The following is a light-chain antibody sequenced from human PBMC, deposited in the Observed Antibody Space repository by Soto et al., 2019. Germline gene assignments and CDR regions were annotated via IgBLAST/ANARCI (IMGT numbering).Light chain of an antibody. CDR1: QSVSID. CDR3: QQYYSFPRT. Sequence: MRRSRATLSLSPEERATRGGRASQSVSIDLAWYQQKPGKAPELLIYAASTLQSGVPSRFSGSGSGTDFTLTISCLQSEDFATYYCQQYYSFPRTSGQRAKVVI. CDR2: AAS. V-gene: IGKV1D-8*01. J-gene: IGKJ1*01.